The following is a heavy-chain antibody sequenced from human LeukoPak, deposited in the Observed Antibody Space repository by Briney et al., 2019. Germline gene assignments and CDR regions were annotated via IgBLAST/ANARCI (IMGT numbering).Heavy chain of an antibody. CDR3: ARGGIQVSGIDEFDY. V-gene: IGHV3-13*01. Sequence: GSLRLSRAASGFTFIDYDMHWVRQVIGKGLEWVSAFGIRGDTHYSGSVKGRFTISRENAESSLYLQMNSLRAEDTAVYYCARGGIQVSGIDEFDYWGQGTLVTVSS. D-gene: IGHD6-19*01. CDR2: FGIRGDT. CDR1: GFTFIDYD. J-gene: IGHJ4*02.